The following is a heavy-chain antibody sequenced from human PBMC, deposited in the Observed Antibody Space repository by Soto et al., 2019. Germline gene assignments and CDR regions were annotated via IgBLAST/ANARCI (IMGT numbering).Heavy chain of an antibody. CDR2: IIPILGIA. Sequence: GASVKVSCKGSGGTFSSYTISWVRQAPGQGIEWMGRIIPILGIANYGQKFQGRVTKTRETSTSTVKMELSSLRSEDKAVDYCERDSRNPILGASTLHYYGMDFWAQGTPVTVSS. CDR1: GGTFSSYT. V-gene: IGHV1-69*04. J-gene: IGHJ6*02. CDR3: ERDSRNPILGASTLHYYGMDF. D-gene: IGHD1-26*01.